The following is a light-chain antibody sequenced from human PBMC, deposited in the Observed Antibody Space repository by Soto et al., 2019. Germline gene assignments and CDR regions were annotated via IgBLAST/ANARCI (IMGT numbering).Light chain of an antibody. CDR2: EVS. CDR3: SSYTSSSSQVV. CDR1: SSDVGGYNY. V-gene: IGLV2-14*01. J-gene: IGLJ2*01. Sequence: QSALTQPASVSGSPGQSITISCTGTSSDVGGYNYVSWYQQHPGKAPKLMIYEVSNRPSGVSNRFSGSKSGNTASLTISGLQPEDEADYYCSSYTSSSSQVVFGGGTKLTVL.